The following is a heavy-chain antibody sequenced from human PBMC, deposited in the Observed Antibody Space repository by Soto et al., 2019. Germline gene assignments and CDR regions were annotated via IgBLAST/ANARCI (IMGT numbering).Heavy chain of an antibody. CDR2: IYYSGST. J-gene: IGHJ4*02. CDR1: GGSISSSSYY. Sequence: QLQLQESGPGLVKPTETLSLTCTVSGGSISSSSYYWGWIRQPPGKGLEWIASIYYSGSTYYNPSLKSRVTISVDTSKNQFSLKLSSVAAADTAVYYCARSGYYGSGSYDLWGQGTLVTVSS. D-gene: IGHD3-10*01. CDR3: ARSGYYGSGSYDL. V-gene: IGHV4-39*01.